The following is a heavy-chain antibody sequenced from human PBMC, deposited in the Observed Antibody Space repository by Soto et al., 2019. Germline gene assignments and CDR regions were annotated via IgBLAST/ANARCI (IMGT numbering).Heavy chain of an antibody. CDR3: ARVAYASFCSGGSCYSGFDY. Sequence: SETLSLTCTVSGGSISSGDYYWSWIRQPPGKGLEWIGYIYYSGSTYYNPSLKSRVTISVDTSKNQFSLKLSSVTAADTAAYYCARVAYASFCSGGSCYSGFDYWGQGTLVTVSS. CDR1: GGSISSGDYY. D-gene: IGHD2-15*01. J-gene: IGHJ4*02. V-gene: IGHV4-30-4*01. CDR2: IYYSGST.